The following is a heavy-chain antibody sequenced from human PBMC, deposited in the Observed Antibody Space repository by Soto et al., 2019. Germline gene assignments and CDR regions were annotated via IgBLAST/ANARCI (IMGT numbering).Heavy chain of an antibody. CDR3: TTVTEASTTGTSGMDV. CDR2: IKSKTGGGTT. J-gene: IGHJ6*04. V-gene: IGHV3-15*07. CDR1: GFTFSNAW. D-gene: IGHD1-1*01. Sequence: GSLRLSCAASGFTFSNAWMNWVRQAPGKGLEWVGRIKSKTGGGTTDYAAPVKGRFTISRDDSKNTLYLQMNSLKTEDTAVYYCTTVTEASTTGTSGMDVWGKGTTVTVSS.